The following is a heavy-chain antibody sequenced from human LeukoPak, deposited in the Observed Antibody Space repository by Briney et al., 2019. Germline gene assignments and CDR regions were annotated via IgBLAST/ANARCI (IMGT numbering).Heavy chain of an antibody. J-gene: IGHJ6*02. Sequence: GGSLRLSCAASGFTVSSNYMSWVRQAPGKGLEWVSVIYGGGGTYYADSVTGRFTISRDHSKNTVYLQMNSLRAEDTAVYYCARDTSVYYAMDVWGQGTTVTVPS. CDR1: GFTVSSNY. CDR3: ARDTSVYYAMDV. CDR2: IYGGGGT. D-gene: IGHD2-2*01. V-gene: IGHV3-53*01.